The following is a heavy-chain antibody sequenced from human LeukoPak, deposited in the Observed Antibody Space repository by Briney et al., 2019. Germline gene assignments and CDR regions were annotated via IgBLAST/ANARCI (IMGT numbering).Heavy chain of an antibody. V-gene: IGHV3-23*01. CDR3: ANHLYDSSGYYYDC. Sequence: GGSLRLSCAASGFTFGTSAMSWVRQAPGKGLEWVSSITGSGGHMYSADSVKGRFTISRDNSRNTLFLQMNSLRAEDTAVYYCANHLYDSSGYYYDCWGQGTLVTVSS. CDR2: ITGSGGHM. D-gene: IGHD3-22*01. J-gene: IGHJ4*02. CDR1: GFTFGTSA.